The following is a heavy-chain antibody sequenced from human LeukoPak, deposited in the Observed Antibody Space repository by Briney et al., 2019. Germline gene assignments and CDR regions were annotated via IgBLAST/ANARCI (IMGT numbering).Heavy chain of an antibody. CDR2: ISISSSYI. J-gene: IGHJ5*02. D-gene: IGHD6-13*01. CDR3: ARGPQPYSRSFFIRRDWFDP. Sequence: GGSLRLSCAASGFTFTSYSMNWVRQAPGKGLECVSSISISSSYIYYADSVKGRFTISRDNANNSLYLQMNSLRPEDTAVYYCARGPQPYSRSFFIRRDWFDPWGQGTLVTVS. CDR1: GFTFTSYS. V-gene: IGHV3-21*01.